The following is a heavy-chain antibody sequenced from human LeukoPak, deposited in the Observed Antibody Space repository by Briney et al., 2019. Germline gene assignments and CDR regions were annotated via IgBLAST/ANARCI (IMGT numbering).Heavy chain of an antibody. CDR2: MNPNSGST. J-gene: IGHJ6*03. CDR3: ARGISSGRGHYYMDV. D-gene: IGHD1-1*01. CDR1: GYTFTSYD. Sequence: ASVKVSCKASGYTFTSYDINWVRQATGQGLEWMGWMNPNSGSTGYAQKFQGRVTMTRNTSISTAYMELSSLRSEDTAVYYCARGISSGRGHYYMDVWGKGTTVAVSS. V-gene: IGHV1-8*01.